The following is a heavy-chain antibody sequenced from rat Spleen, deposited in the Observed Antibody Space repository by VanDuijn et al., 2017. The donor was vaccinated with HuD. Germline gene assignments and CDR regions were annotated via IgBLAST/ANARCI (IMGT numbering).Heavy chain of an antibody. CDR2: ISPSGGST. D-gene: IGHD1-5*01. Sequence: EVQLVESGGGLVQPGRSLKLSCAASGFTFSNYGMHWIRQAPTKGLDWVSSISPSGGSTYYRDSVKGRFTISRDNAKSTLYLQMDSLRSEDTATYYCATAGDRILYWYFDFWGPGTMVTVSS. V-gene: IGHV5-19*01. CDR1: GFTFSNYG. CDR3: ATAGDRILYWYFDF. J-gene: IGHJ1*01.